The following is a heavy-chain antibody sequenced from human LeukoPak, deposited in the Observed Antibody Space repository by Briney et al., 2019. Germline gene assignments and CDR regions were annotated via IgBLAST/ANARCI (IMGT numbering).Heavy chain of an antibody. CDR3: ARGHRDECFDP. D-gene: IGHD3-3*01. J-gene: IGHJ5*02. CDR1: GGTFSSYA. CDR2: IIPIFGTA. Sequence: ASVKVSCKASGGTFSSYAISWVRQAPGQGLEWMGGIIPIFGTANYARKFQGRVTITADESTSTAYMELSSLRSEDTAVYYCARGHRDECFDPWGQGTLVTVSS. V-gene: IGHV1-69*13.